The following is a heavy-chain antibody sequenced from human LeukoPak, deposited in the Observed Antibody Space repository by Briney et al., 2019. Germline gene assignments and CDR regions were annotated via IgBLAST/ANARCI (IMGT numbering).Heavy chain of an antibody. CDR2: INSDGSSR. CDR1: GFTFSNYW. J-gene: IGHJ4*02. CDR3: ARGGPDSSDYSSLFDY. Sequence: GGSLRLSCAASGFTFSNYWMSCVRQAPGKGLVWVSRINSDGSSRHYADSVKGRFTISRDHAKNTRHLQMTSLRAEDTAVYYCARGGPDSSDYSSLFDYWGRGILVTVSS. V-gene: IGHV3-74*01. D-gene: IGHD3-22*01.